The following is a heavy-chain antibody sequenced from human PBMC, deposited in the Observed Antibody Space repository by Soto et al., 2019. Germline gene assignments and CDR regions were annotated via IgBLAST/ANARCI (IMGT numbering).Heavy chain of an antibody. CDR3: ARSGFRPSRRVDY. V-gene: IGHV4-59*01. Sequence: QVQLQESGPGLVKPSETLSLTCTVSGGSISSSYWSWIRQPPGKGREWVGCIYYTGSTNYNPSVKSRVTMSVDTSKNQFSLKLSSVTAADAAVYYCARSGFRPSRRVDYWGQGTLVTVSS. J-gene: IGHJ4*02. CDR2: IYYTGST. CDR1: GGSISSSY. D-gene: IGHD3-3*01.